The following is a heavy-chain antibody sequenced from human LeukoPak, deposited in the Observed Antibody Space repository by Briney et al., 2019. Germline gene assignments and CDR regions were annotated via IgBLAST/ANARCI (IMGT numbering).Heavy chain of an antibody. Sequence: GGSLRLSCAAPGFNFSTFWIGWVRQAPGQGLLWVSRLSGDGSSTKYADSLKGRFTISRDNAKNTLYLQMNSLRAEDTAVYFCARASTTVPNLLDNWGQGTLVTVSS. CDR2: LSGDGSST. CDR1: GFNFSTFW. J-gene: IGHJ4*02. V-gene: IGHV3-74*03. CDR3: ARASTTVPNLLDN. D-gene: IGHD4-17*01.